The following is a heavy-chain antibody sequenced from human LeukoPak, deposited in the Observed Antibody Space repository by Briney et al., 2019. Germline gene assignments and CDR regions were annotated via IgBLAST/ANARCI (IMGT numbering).Heavy chain of an antibody. CDR3: ARESGAFSPFGF. CDR1: GGSISSTNW. CDR2: VHLSGAS. V-gene: IGHV4-4*02. J-gene: IGHJ4*02. D-gene: IGHD1-26*01. Sequence: SETLSLTCGVSGGSISSTNWWSWVRQPPGKGLEWIGEVHLSGASNYNPSLKSRVSMSIDKSRNHLSLELTSVTAADTAIYYCARESGAFSPFGFWGQGTLVTVSS.